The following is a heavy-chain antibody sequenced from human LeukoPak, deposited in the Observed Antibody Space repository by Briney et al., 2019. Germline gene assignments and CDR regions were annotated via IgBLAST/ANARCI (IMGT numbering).Heavy chain of an antibody. J-gene: IGHJ4*02. Sequence: GESLKISCKGSGYSFTSYWIGWVRQMRGKGLEWMGIIYPGDSDTRYSPSFQGQVTISADKSISTAYLQWSRLKASDTAMYYCARLVGYCSGGSCYHFDYWGQGTLVTVSS. CDR1: GYSFTSYW. D-gene: IGHD2-15*01. CDR3: ARLVGYCSGGSCYHFDY. V-gene: IGHV5-51*01. CDR2: IYPGDSDT.